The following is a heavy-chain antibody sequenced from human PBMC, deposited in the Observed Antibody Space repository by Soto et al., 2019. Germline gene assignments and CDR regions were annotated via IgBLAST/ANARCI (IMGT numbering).Heavy chain of an antibody. J-gene: IGHJ6*02. CDR2: ISAYNGNT. V-gene: IGHV1-18*04. D-gene: IGHD3-22*01. Sequence: ASVKVSCKASGYTFTSYGISWVRQAPGQGLEGLGWISAYNGNTNYAQELQGRVTMTTDTSTSTAYRELRSLRSDDTAVYYCARVYDSSGYYDYYYYGMDVWGQGTTVTVSS. CDR1: GYTFTSYG. CDR3: ARVYDSSGYYDYYYYGMDV.